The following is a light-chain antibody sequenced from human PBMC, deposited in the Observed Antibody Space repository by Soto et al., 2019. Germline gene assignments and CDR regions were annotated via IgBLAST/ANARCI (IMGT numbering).Light chain of an antibody. Sequence: IQLTQSPSSLSASVGDRVTITCRASQGISSYLAWYQQKPGKAPKLLIYAASTLQSGVPSRFSGSGSGTDFTLTISSLQPEDFATYYCHQAHSYPLTFGGGTKVEIE. V-gene: IGKV1-9*01. CDR1: QGISSY. CDR3: HQAHSYPLT. J-gene: IGKJ4*01. CDR2: AAS.